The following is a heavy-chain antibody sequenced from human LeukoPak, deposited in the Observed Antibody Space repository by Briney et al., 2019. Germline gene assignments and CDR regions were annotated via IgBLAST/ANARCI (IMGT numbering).Heavy chain of an antibody. Sequence: GGSLRLSCAASGFTFSSYEMNWVRQAPGKGLEWVSYISSGDTTIYYADSVKGRFTISRDNAKNSLYLQMNSLRAEDTALYYCARGTGGSAWGQGTLVTVSS. CDR2: ISSGDTTI. V-gene: IGHV3-48*03. CDR3: ARGTGGSA. CDR1: GFTFSSYE. J-gene: IGHJ5*02. D-gene: IGHD2-15*01.